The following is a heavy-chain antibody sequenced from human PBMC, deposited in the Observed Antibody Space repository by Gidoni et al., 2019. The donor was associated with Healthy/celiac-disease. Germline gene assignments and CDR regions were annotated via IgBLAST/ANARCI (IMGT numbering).Heavy chain of an antibody. D-gene: IGHD1-7*01. CDR1: GGSISSSSYY. V-gene: IGHV4-39*01. Sequence: QLQLQESGPGLVKPSETLSLTCTVSGGSISSSSYYWGWIRQPPGKGLEWIGSIYYSGSTYYNPSLKSRVTISVDTSKNQFSLKLSSVTAADTAVYYCAGRNSTRDAFDIWGQGTMVTVSS. CDR2: IYYSGST. J-gene: IGHJ3*02. CDR3: AGRNSTRDAFDI.